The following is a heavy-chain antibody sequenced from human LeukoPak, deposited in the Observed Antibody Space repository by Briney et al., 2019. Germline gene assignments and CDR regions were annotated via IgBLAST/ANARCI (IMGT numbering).Heavy chain of an antibody. V-gene: IGHV3-30*02. Sequence: GGSLRLSCAASGFTFSNFGMHWVRQAPGKGLQWVAFIRYDGTNKYYADSVKGRFSISRDTSKNSLYLQMNSLRAEDTAVYYCARDQYYDSMGDYWGQGTLVTVSS. CDR2: IRYDGTNK. CDR1: GFTFSNFG. CDR3: ARDQYYDSMGDY. J-gene: IGHJ4*02. D-gene: IGHD3-22*01.